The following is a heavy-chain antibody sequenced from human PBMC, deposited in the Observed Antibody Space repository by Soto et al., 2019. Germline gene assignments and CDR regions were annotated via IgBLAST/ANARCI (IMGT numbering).Heavy chain of an antibody. D-gene: IGHD2-21*01. Sequence: QVQLVESGGGVVQPGRSLRLSCAASGFTFSSYAMHWVRQAPGKGLEWVAVISYDGSNKYYADSVKGRFTISRDNSKNTLYLQMNSLRAEDTAVYYCARGQHFDYWGQGTLVTDSS. CDR1: GFTFSSYA. CDR2: ISYDGSNK. J-gene: IGHJ4*02. V-gene: IGHV3-30-3*01. CDR3: ARGQHFDY.